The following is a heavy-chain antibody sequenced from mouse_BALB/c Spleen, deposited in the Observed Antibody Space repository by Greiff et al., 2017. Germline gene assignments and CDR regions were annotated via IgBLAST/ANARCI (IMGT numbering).Heavy chain of an antibody. J-gene: IGHJ3*01. Sequence: EVKLMESGPGLVKPSQSLSLTCTVTGYSITSDYAWNWIRQFPGNKLEWMGYISYSGSTSYNPSLKSRISITRDTSKNQFFLQLNSVTTEDTATYYCARSSRYDERVAYWGQGTLVTVSA. D-gene: IGHD2-14*01. CDR2: ISYSGST. V-gene: IGHV3-2*02. CDR3: ARSSRYDERVAY. CDR1: GYSITSDYA.